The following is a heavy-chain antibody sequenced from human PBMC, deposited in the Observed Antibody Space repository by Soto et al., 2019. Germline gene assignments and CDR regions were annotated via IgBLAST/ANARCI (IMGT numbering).Heavy chain of an antibody. J-gene: IGHJ4*02. CDR3: ARGWAGPDY. V-gene: IGHV3-74*03. CDR2: INNDGSNT. Sequence: GGSLRLSCAASGFTFSGHWMHWVRQAPGKGLVWVSRINNDGSNTVYADSVEGRFTVSRDNAKNTLYMQMNSLRAEDTAVYYCARGWAGPDYWGQGTLVTVSS. CDR1: GFTFSGHW.